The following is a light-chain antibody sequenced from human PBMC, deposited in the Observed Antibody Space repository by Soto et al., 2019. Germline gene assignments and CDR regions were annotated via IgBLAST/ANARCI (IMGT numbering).Light chain of an antibody. CDR2: DAS. Sequence: DLPMTNSASTLSETVSDIVPINCRASQSMSTWLAWYQQKPGKAPKLLIYDASSLEVGVPSRFSGSGSRTEFTLTISSLQPDDYGAYYCQQYYDWRTFGEGTKVDIK. CDR3: QQYYDWRT. J-gene: IGKJ1*01. CDR1: QSMSTW. V-gene: IGKV1-5*01.